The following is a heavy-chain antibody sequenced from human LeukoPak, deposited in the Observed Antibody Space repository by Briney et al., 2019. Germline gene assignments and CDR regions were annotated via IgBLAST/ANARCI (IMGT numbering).Heavy chain of an antibody. CDR1: GGSISSSKW. V-gene: IGHV4-4*02. Sequence: SETLSLTCAVSGGSISSSKWWSWVRQPPGKGLEWIGEIYHSGSTNYNPSLKSRVTVSVDRSKNQFSLNLSSVTAADTAVYYCARRTGQAVVPNDYFDYWGQGTLVTVSS. J-gene: IGHJ4*02. CDR2: IYHSGST. CDR3: ARRTGQAVVPNDYFDY. D-gene: IGHD6-19*01.